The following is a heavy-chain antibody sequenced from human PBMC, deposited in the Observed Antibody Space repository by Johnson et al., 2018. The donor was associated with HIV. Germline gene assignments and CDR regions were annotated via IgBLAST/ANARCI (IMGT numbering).Heavy chain of an antibody. CDR1: GFTVSSNY. J-gene: IGHJ3*02. CDR3: AKWGSLAVAAIGNAFDI. D-gene: IGHD6-19*01. CDR2: IYSGGST. Sequence: VQLVESGGGSVQPGGSLRLSCAASGFTVSSNYMSWVRQAPGKGLEWVSVIYSGGSTYYADSVKGRFTISRDNSKNTLYLQMNSLRAEDTAVYYCAKWGSLAVAAIGNAFDIWGQGTMVTVSS. V-gene: IGHV3-66*01.